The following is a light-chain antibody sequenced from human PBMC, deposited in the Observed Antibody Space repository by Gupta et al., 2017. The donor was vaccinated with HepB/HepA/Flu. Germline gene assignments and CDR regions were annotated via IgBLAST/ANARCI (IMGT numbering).Light chain of an antibody. CDR3: AAWDDSLNGFWV. J-gene: IGLJ3*02. CDR1: SSNIGSNT. CDR2: SNN. Sequence: QSVLTQPPSASGTPGQRVTISCSGSSSNIGSNTVNWYQQLPGTAPKLLIYSNNQRPSGVPDRFSGSKSGTSASLAISXLXSEDEAXYYGAAWDDSLNGFWVFGGGTKLTVL. V-gene: IGLV1-44*01.